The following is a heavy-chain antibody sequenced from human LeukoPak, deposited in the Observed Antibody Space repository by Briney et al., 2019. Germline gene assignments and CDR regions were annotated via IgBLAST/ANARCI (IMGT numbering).Heavy chain of an antibody. CDR2: ISAYKGKT. D-gene: IGHD4-17*01. J-gene: IGHJ4*02. Sequence: ASVKVSCKPSGYTFTSYGISWVRQAPGQGLEWMGWISAYKGKTNYAQKLQGRVTMTTDTSTSTAYMELRSLRSDDTAVYYCARDQDYGDYAYYFDYWGQGTLVTVSS. CDR3: ARDQDYGDYAYYFDY. V-gene: IGHV1-18*01. CDR1: GYTFTSYG.